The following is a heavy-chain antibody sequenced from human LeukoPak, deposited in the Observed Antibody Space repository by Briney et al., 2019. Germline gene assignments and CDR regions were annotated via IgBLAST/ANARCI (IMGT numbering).Heavy chain of an antibody. CDR1: GGSFSGYY. D-gene: IGHD4-23*01. CDR3: ARGLGTLPPGGY. Sequence: PSETLSLTCAVYGGSFSGYYWSWIRQPPGKGLEWIGEINHSGSTNYNPSLKSRITISVDTSKNQFSLKVSSVTAADTAVYYCARGLGTLPPGGYWGQGTLVTVSS. V-gene: IGHV4-34*01. CDR2: INHSGST. J-gene: IGHJ4*02.